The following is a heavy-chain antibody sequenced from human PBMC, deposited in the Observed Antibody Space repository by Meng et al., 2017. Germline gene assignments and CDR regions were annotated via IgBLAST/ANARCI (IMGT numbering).Heavy chain of an antibody. CDR1: GYTFTSYG. Sequence: GQLVQAGAEGKKPGSSVKVSFKVSGYTFTSYGSSWVRQAPGQGLEWMGWISAYNGNTNYAQKLKGRVTMTTDTSTSTAYMELRSLRSDDTAVYYCARAGIAVAGPDYWGQGTLVTVSS. J-gene: IGHJ4*02. V-gene: IGHV1-18*01. CDR3: ARAGIAVAGPDY. CDR2: ISAYNGNT. D-gene: IGHD6-19*01.